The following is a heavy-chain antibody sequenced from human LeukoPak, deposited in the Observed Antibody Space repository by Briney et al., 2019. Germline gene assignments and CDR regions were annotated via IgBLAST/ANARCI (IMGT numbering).Heavy chain of an antibody. CDR1: GFTFSGSA. V-gene: IGHV3-73*01. J-gene: IGHJ4*02. CDR3: APLCFGSGIKE. Sequence: PGGSLRLSCAASGFTFSGSAMHWVRQASGKGLEWVGSIRSQANSYATAYAASVKGRFTISRDDSKNTAYLQMNSLKTEDTAVYYCAPLCFGSGIKEWGQGTLVTVSS. D-gene: IGHD3-10*01. CDR2: IRSQANSYAT.